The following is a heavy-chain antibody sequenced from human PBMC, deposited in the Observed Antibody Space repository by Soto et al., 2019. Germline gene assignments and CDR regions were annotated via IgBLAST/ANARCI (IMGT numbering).Heavy chain of an antibody. CDR1: GFSHITSGVG. J-gene: IGHJ4*02. CDR2: IYWDDDK. Sequence: QITLKEAGPTLVKPTQTLTLTCSFSGFSHITSGVGVGWIRQPQGKALEWLALIYWDDDKGYITSLKSRLTITKDTSKNQVVLTMTNMDPADTATYYCAHTMAPRIFDYWGQGTLVTVSS. V-gene: IGHV2-5*02. CDR3: AHTMAPRIFDY.